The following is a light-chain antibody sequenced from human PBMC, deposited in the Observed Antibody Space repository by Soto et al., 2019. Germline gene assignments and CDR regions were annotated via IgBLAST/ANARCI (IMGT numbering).Light chain of an antibody. CDR1: QTISSW. J-gene: IGKJ1*01. V-gene: IGKV1-5*03. Sequence: DIQMTQSPSTLSGSLVDRVTITCRASQTISSWSAWYQQKPGKAPKLLIYKASTLKSGVPSMFSGSGSGTEFTLTISSLQHDDFATYYCQHYNSYSEALGQGTKVDI. CDR3: QHYNSYSEA. CDR2: KAS.